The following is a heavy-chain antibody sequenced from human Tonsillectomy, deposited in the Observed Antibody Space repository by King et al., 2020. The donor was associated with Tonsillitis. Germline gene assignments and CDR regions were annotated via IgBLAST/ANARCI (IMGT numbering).Heavy chain of an antibody. Sequence: VQLVESGGGLVQPGGSLRLSCAASGFTFSNYAMNWVRQAPGKGLEWVSVIYSSGGSRYYADSVKGRFTISRDNSENRLYLQMNSLRAEDTAVYYCAKSTEWGFGPLYYWGQGTLVPGSS. D-gene: IGHD3-16*01. CDR3: AKSTEWGFGPLYY. V-gene: IGHV3-23*03. J-gene: IGHJ4*02. CDR1: GFTFSNYA. CDR2: IYSSGGSR.